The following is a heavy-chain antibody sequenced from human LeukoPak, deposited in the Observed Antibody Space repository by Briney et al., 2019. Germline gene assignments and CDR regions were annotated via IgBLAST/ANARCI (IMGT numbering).Heavy chain of an antibody. CDR3: ARGRLRYLDWSRAYSDY. J-gene: IGHJ4*02. CDR2: ISAYNTNT. Sequence: ASVSVSRKPSRYTFITHGLTWVPQAPGPQLEWLGWISAYNTNTTHAQTLQDRLTMPTDISTSTDYMELRSLRSDGTAVYYCARGRLRYLDWSRAYSDYWGQGTLVTVSS. CDR1: RYTFITHG. V-gene: IGHV1-18*01. D-gene: IGHD3-9*01.